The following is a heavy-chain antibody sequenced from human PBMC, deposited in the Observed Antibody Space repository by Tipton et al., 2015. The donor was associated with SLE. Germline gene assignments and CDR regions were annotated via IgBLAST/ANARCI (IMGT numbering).Heavy chain of an antibody. V-gene: IGHV3-74*01. CDR3: TRALLPGISAAGPGGN. Sequence: GSLRLSCAASGFTFSSYWMHWVRQAPGKGLVWVSRINIDGSSTNYADSVKGRFTISRDNAKNTLYLQVNSLRAEDTAVYYCTRALLPGISAAGPGGNWGQGTLVTVSS. J-gene: IGHJ4*02. CDR1: GFTFSSYW. CDR2: INIDGSST. D-gene: IGHD6-13*01.